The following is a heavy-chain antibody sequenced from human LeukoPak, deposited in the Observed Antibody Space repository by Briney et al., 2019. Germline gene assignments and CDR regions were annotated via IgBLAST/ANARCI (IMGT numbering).Heavy chain of an antibody. CDR1: GGSISSYY. V-gene: IGHV4-59*08. J-gene: IGHJ6*02. Sequence: SETLSLTCTVSGGSISSYYWSWIRQPPGKGLEWIGYIFYSGSTYYNPSLKSRVTISVDTSKNQFSLKLSSVTAADTAVYYCASSGIAAAGNPYYYYGMDVWGQGTTVTVSS. D-gene: IGHD6-13*01. CDR3: ASSGIAAAGNPYYYYGMDV. CDR2: IFYSGST.